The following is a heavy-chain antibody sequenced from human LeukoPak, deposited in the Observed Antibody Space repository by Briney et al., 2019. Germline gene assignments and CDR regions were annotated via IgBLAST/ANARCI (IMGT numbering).Heavy chain of an antibody. D-gene: IGHD6-13*01. V-gene: IGHV1-69*13. CDR1: GGTFSSYA. CDR2: IIPIFGTA. J-gene: IGHJ3*02. CDR3: ARDQGIAAAGTGNAFDI. Sequence: SVKVSCKASGGTFSSYAISWVRQAPGQGLEWMGGIIPIFGTANYAQKFQGRVMITADESTSTAYMELSSLRSEDTAVYYCARDQGIAAAGTGNAFDIWGQGTMVTVSS.